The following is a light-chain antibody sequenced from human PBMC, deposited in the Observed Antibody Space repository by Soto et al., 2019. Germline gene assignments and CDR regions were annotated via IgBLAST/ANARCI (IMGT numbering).Light chain of an antibody. CDR3: HRYNDCPYN. CDR2: EAS. Sequence: EIVMTQSPVTLSVSPGERATLSCRASQRVSSNLAWYQQRPGQAPRLLIYEASTRSTGVPDRFSGSGYGRAFTLTISSLQPEDFAVYDLHRYNDCPYNVGQ. CDR1: QRVSSN. V-gene: IGKV3-15*01. J-gene: IGKJ2*01.